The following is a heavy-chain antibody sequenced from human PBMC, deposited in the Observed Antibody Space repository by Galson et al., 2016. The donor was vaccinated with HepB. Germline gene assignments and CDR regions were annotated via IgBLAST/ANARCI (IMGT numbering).Heavy chain of an antibody. V-gene: IGHV3-30*18. J-gene: IGHJ4*02. CDR1: GLTFSSHG. CDR2: LSYDGNYK. CDR3: AKDGPTVGLFDY. Sequence: SLRLSCAASGLTFSSHGMHWVRQAPHKGLEWVAFLSYDGNYKYYADSVKGRFTISRDNSKTTLSLQMNSLRPEDTAVYYCAKDGPTVGLFDYWGQGTLVTVSS. D-gene: IGHD1-26*01.